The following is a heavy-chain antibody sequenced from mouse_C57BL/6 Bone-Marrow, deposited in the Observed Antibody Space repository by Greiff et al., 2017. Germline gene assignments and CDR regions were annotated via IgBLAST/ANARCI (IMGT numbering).Heavy chain of an antibody. J-gene: IGHJ3*01. CDR3: ARSGYYYGSSLFAY. CDR2: INPGRGGT. CDR1: GYAFTNYL. Sequence: QVQLKQSGAELVRPGTSVTVSCKASGYAFTNYLIEWVKQRPGQGLEWIGVINPGRGGTNYNEKLKCKATLTADKSSSTAYMQLSSLTSEDSAVYFCARSGYYYGSSLFAYWGQGTLVTVSA. D-gene: IGHD1-1*01. V-gene: IGHV1-54*01.